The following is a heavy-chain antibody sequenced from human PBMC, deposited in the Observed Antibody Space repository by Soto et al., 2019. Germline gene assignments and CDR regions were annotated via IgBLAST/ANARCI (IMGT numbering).Heavy chain of an antibody. Sequence: QVQLQESGPGLVKPSETLSLTCTVSGGSISSYYWSWIRQPPGKGLEWIGYIYYSGSTNYNPSLMSRVTISGDTSKNQFSLKLSSVTAADTAVYYCARSYSSSFDYWGQGTLVTVSS. V-gene: IGHV4-59*08. CDR2: IYYSGST. J-gene: IGHJ4*02. CDR3: ARSYSSSFDY. CDR1: GGSISSYY. D-gene: IGHD6-13*01.